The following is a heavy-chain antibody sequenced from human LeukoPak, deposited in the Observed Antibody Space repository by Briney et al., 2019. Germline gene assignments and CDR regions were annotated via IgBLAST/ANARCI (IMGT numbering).Heavy chain of an antibody. J-gene: IGHJ6*02. CDR1: GFTFSSYS. V-gene: IGHV3-21*01. Sequence: SGGSLRPSCAASGFTFSSYSMNWVRQAPGKGLEWVSSISSSSGYIYYADSVKGRFTISRDNAKNSLYLQMNSLRAEDTAVYYCARDGPAYCGGDCYPPEYYYYYYGMDVWGQGTTVTVSS. D-gene: IGHD2-21*02. CDR2: ISSSSGYI. CDR3: ARDGPAYCGGDCYPPEYYYYYYGMDV.